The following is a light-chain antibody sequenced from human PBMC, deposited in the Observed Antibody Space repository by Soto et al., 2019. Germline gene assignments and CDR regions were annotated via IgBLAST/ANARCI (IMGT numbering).Light chain of an antibody. CDR3: ATWDGSLPGEV. CDR1: SSNIGNNY. CDR2: DNN. V-gene: IGLV1-51*01. Sequence: QAVVTQSPSVSAAPGQKVTISCSGSSSNIGNNYVSWYQQLPGTALKLLIYDNNKRPSGIPDRFSGSKSGTSGTLDITGLQTGDEADYYCATWDGSLPGEVFGGGTKLTVL. J-gene: IGLJ2*01.